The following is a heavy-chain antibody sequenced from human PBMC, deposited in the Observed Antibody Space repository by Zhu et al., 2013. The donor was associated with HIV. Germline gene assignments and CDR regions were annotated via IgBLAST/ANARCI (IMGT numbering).Heavy chain of an antibody. CDR1: GFTFTSYA. CDR3: ARERDSSGYFPSYYYPMDV. CDR2: ISTYKGKT. V-gene: IGHV1-18*01. J-gene: IGHJ6*02. D-gene: IGHD3-22*01. Sequence: VKKPGASVKVSCKASGFTFTSYAFNWVRQAPGQGLEWMGWISTYKGKTAYAQKLQGRVTMTIDTFTSTAYMELRSLRSDDAAIYYCARERDSSGYFPSYYYPMDVWGQGTTVTVSS.